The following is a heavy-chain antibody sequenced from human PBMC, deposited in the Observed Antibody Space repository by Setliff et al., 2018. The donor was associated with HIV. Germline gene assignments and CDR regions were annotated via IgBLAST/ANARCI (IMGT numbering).Heavy chain of an antibody. Sequence: SETLSLTCTVSGTSVRSGPYHWSWIRQSPGKGLEWIGHIYGNGSVTYSPSLRSRVTISVDTSKNQFSLRLSSVAAADTALYYCARYRDYPHLLLDHWGQGALVTVSS. CDR2: IYGNGSV. V-gene: IGHV4-61*01. CDR1: GTSVRSGPYH. J-gene: IGHJ4*02. D-gene: IGHD4-17*01. CDR3: ARYRDYPHLLLDH.